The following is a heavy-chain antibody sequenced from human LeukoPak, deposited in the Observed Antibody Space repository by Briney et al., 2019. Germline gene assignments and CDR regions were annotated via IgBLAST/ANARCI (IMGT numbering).Heavy chain of an antibody. CDR3: ARDYSSGWYYALDY. Sequence: PGGSLRLSCAASGFTFSSYEMNWVRQAPGKGLEWVSYISSSGSTIYYADSVKGRFTISRDNAKNSLYLQMNSLRAEDTAVYYCARDYSSGWYYALDYWGQGTLVTVSS. V-gene: IGHV3-48*03. CDR2: ISSSGSTI. D-gene: IGHD6-19*01. J-gene: IGHJ4*02. CDR1: GFTFSSYE.